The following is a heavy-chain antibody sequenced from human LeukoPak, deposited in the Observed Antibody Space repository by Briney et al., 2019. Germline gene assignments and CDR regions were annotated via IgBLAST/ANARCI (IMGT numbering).Heavy chain of an antibody. CDR2: ISYDGRNK. Sequence: GGSLRLSCTASGFTFTTYGLHWVRQAPGKGLEWVAVISYDGRNKHYPDSVKGRFTISRDISTDTLWLQMDSLRTEDTAVYNCAKGPLRGTAAAIDYWGQGTLVTVSS. CDR3: AKGPLRGTAAAIDY. CDR1: GFTFTTYG. J-gene: IGHJ4*02. V-gene: IGHV3-30*18. D-gene: IGHD2-2*01.